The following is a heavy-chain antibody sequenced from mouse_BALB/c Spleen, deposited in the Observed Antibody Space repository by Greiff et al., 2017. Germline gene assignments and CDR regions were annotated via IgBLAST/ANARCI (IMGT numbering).Heavy chain of an antibody. CDR3: ARGLRLYYFDY. CDR2: INPSTGYT. J-gene: IGHJ2*01. D-gene: IGHD2-12*01. V-gene: IGHV1-7*01. CDR1: GYTFTSYW. Sequence: VKLQQSGAELAKPGASVKMSCKASGYTFTSYWMHWVKQRPGQGLEWIGYINPSTGYTEYNQKFKDKATLTADKSSSTAYMQLSSLTSEDSAVYYCARGLRLYYFDYWGQGTTLTVSS.